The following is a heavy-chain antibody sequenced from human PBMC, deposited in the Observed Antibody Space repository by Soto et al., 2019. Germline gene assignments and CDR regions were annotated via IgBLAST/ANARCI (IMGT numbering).Heavy chain of an antibody. Sequence: SETLSLTCTVSGGSSISGGYYWSWIRKRPGMGLEWIGSIHNSGSTYYNPSLKSRVTISVDTSKNQFSLKLSSVTAADTAVYYCARRIFGVVISSNWFDPWGQGTLVTVSS. CDR3: ARRIFGVVISSNWFDP. D-gene: IGHD3-3*01. CDR2: IHNSGST. V-gene: IGHV4-39*01. CDR1: GGSSISGGYY. J-gene: IGHJ5*02.